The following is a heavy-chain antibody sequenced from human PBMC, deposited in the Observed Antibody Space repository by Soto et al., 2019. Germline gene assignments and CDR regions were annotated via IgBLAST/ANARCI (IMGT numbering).Heavy chain of an antibody. CDR2: IYYSGST. CDR1: GGSISSYY. Sequence: SETLSLTCTVSGGSISSYYWSWIRQPPGKGLEWIGYIYYSGSTNYNPSLKSRVTISVDTSKNQFSLKLSSVTAADTAVYYCARMYYGSGSHTPYFDYWGQGTLVTVSS. D-gene: IGHD3-10*01. J-gene: IGHJ4*02. V-gene: IGHV4-59*08. CDR3: ARMYYGSGSHTPYFDY.